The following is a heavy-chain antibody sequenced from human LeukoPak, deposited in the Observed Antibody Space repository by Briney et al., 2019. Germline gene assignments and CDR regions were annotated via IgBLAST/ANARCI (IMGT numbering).Heavy chain of an antibody. V-gene: IGHV4-61*01. CDR1: GGSISSSSYY. CDR2: IYYSGST. Sequence: SETLSLTCTVSGGSISSSSYYWGWIRQPPGKGLEWIGYIYYSGSTNYNPSLKSRVTISVDTSKNQFSLKLSSVTAADTAVYYCAREISGSAFDIWGQGTMVTVSS. J-gene: IGHJ3*02. D-gene: IGHD6-25*01. CDR3: AREISGSAFDI.